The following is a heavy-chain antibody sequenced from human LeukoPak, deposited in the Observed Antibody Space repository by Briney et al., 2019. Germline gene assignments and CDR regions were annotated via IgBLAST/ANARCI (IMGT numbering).Heavy chain of an antibody. Sequence: GASLRLSCAASGFTFSSYAMSWLRQAPGKGLEGVSAISGSGGSTYYAGSVKGRFTISRDNSKNTLYLQMNSLRAEDTAVYYWAKELWFGNYFDYWGQGTLVTVSS. CDR3: AKELWFGNYFDY. CDR2: ISGSGGST. D-gene: IGHD5-18*01. V-gene: IGHV3-23*01. J-gene: IGHJ4*02. CDR1: GFTFSSYA.